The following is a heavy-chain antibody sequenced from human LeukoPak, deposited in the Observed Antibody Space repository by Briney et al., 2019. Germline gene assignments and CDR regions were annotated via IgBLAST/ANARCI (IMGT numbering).Heavy chain of an antibody. CDR3: ARAYSYDSRYFDY. D-gene: IGHD3-22*01. J-gene: IGHJ4*02. V-gene: IGHV3-11*04. Sequence: MSGGSLRLSCAASGFTFSDYYMSWIRQAPGKGLEWVSYISSSGSTIYYADSVKGRFTISRDNAKNSLYLQMNSLRAEDTAVYYCARAYSYDSRYFDYWGQGTLVTVSS. CDR2: ISSSGSTI. CDR1: GFTFSDYY.